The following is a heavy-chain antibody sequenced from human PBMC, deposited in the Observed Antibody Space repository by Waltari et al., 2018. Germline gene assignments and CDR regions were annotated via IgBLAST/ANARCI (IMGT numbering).Heavy chain of an antibody. CDR1: GGTFSSYA. CDR3: ASGEEVVVVAATPYFQH. J-gene: IGHJ1*01. V-gene: IGHV1-69*01. D-gene: IGHD2-15*01. CDR2: IIPIFGTA. Sequence: QVQLVQSGAEVKKPGSSVKVSCKASGGTFSSYALSWVRQAPGQGLEWMGGIIPIFGTANYAQKFQGRVTITADESTSTAYMELSSLRSEDTAVYYCASGEEVVVVAATPYFQHWGQGTLVTVSS.